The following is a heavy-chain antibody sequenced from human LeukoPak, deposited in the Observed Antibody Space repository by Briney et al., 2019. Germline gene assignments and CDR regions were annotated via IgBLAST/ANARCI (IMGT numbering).Heavy chain of an antibody. Sequence: PSETLSLTCTVSGGSISSYYWSWLRQPPGKGLEWIGHIYYSGSTNYNPSLKSRVTISVDTSKNQFSLKLSSVTAADTAVYYCARVLYNGGYIQYWGQGTLVTVSS. CDR3: ARVLYNGGYIQY. CDR2: IYYSGST. D-gene: IGHD2-2*02. V-gene: IGHV4-59*01. CDR1: GGSISSYY. J-gene: IGHJ1*01.